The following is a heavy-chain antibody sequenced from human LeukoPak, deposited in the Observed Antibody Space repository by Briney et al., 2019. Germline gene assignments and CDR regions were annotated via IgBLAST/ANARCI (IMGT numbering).Heavy chain of an antibody. CDR3: AREVVVAGNPYFDY. V-gene: IGHV4-59*01. CDR2: IYYSGST. Sequence: PSETLSLTCTVSGGSISSYYWSWIRQPPGKGLEWIGYIYYSGSTNHNPSLKSRVTISVDTSKNQFSLKLSPVTAADTAVYYCAREVVVAGNPYFDYWGQGTLVTVSS. D-gene: IGHD6-19*01. J-gene: IGHJ4*02. CDR1: GGSISSYY.